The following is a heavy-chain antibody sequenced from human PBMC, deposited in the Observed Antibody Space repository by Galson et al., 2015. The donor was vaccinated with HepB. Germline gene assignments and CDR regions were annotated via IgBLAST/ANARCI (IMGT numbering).Heavy chain of an antibody. CDR3: AKIIMGAPDY. CDR1: GFTFNSSW. V-gene: IGHV3-7*01. CDR2: IKYDGSEN. Sequence: SLRLSCAASGFTFNSSWMSWVRQAPGQGLERVANIKYDGSENYYVDSVKGRFTISRDNAKKSLYLQMNTLRAEDTAVYYCAKIIMGAPDYWGQGTLVTVSS. D-gene: IGHD1-26*01. J-gene: IGHJ4*02.